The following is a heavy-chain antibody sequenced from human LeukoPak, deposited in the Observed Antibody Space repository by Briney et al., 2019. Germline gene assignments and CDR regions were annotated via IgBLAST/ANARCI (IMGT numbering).Heavy chain of an antibody. D-gene: IGHD4-17*01. Sequence: KTSETLSLTCTVSGGSISTFYWSWIRQPAGKGLEWIGRIYTSGTTNYNPSLKSRVTMSRDTSKNQFSLKLSSVTAADAAVYYCARHYGDYGLDYWGQGTLVTVSS. J-gene: IGHJ4*02. CDR3: ARHYGDYGLDY. CDR2: IYTSGTT. CDR1: GGSISTFY. V-gene: IGHV4-4*07.